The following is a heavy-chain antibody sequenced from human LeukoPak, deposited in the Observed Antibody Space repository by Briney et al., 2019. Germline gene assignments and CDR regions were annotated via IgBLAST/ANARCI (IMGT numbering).Heavy chain of an antibody. CDR1: GFTFGSYG. Sequence: GGSLRLSCAASGFTFGSYGMHWVRQAPGKGLEWVAVIWYDGSNKYYADSVKGRFTISRDNSKNTLYMQMNSLRDEDTAVYYCARGVVVPAATGFAGFDYWGQGTLVTVSS. CDR3: ARGVVVPAATGFAGFDY. D-gene: IGHD2-2*01. J-gene: IGHJ4*02. V-gene: IGHV3-33*01. CDR2: IWYDGSNK.